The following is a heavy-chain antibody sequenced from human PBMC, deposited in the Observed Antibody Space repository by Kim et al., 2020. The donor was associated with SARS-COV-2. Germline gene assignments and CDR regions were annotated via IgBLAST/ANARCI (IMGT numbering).Heavy chain of an antibody. D-gene: IGHD5-18*01. J-gene: IGHJ4*02. CDR3: GSYSYGSI. CDR2: GSST. Sequence: GSSTNYADSVKGRFTICRDNAKNTLYLQMNSLRAEDTAVYYCGSYSYGSIRGQGTLVTVSS. V-gene: IGHV3-74*01.